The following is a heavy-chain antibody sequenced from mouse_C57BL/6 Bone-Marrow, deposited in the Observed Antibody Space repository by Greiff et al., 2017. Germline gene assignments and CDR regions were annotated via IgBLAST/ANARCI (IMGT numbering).Heavy chain of an antibody. Sequence: VQLQQSGAELVRPGASVTLSCKASGYTFTDYEMHWVKQTPVHGLAWIGAIDPETGGTAYNQKFKGKAILTADKSSSTAYMERRSLTSEDSAVYYCTRRKDSSGFYFDYWGKGTTLTVSS. CDR2: IDPETGGT. D-gene: IGHD3-2*02. CDR3: TRRKDSSGFYFDY. V-gene: IGHV1-15*01. CDR1: GYTFTDYE. J-gene: IGHJ2*01.